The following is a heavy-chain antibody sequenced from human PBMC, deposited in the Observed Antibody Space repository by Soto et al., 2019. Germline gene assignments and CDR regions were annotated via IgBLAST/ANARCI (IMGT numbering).Heavy chain of an antibody. D-gene: IGHD3-22*01. Sequence: PSETLSLTCAVSHYSINSGFYWGCLWQPPGKGLEWIGRIFHTGTTYYQPSLKSRVSMSLDRSKNQFSLTLRSVTAADTAVYYCARDGLRYFECSGYYSRPPTDYWGPRVLVTVSS. CDR1: HYSINSGFY. CDR3: ARDGLRYFECSGYYSRPPTDY. V-gene: IGHV4-38-2*02. CDR2: IFHTGTT. J-gene: IGHJ4*01.